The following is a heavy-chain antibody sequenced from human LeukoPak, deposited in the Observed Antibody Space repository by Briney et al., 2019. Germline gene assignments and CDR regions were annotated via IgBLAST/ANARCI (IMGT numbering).Heavy chain of an antibody. CDR1: GFTFSSHA. V-gene: IGHV3-23*01. D-gene: IGHD2-2*02. CDR2: ISASGDST. Sequence: GGSLRLSYAASGFTFSSHAMSWVRQAPGEGLEWVSAISASGDSTYYADSVKGRFTISRDNSKNTLYLQMNSLRAEDTAVYYCARGTKIRHCSSTSCYTRGYYFDYWGQGTLVTVSS. J-gene: IGHJ4*02. CDR3: ARGTKIRHCSSTSCYTRGYYFDY.